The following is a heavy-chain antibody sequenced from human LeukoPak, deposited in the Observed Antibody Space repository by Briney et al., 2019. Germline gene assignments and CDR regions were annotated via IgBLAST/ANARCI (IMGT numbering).Heavy chain of an antibody. CDR1: GGSISSYY. J-gene: IGHJ4*02. V-gene: IGHV4-59*08. CDR2: IYYSGST. Sequence: PSETLSLTCTVSGGSISSYYWSWIRQPPGKGLEWIGYIYYSGSTNYKPSLKSRVTISVDTSKNQFALRLSSVTAADTAVYFCARRGYYDSNGQYYFDYWGQGTQVTVSS. CDR3: ARRGYYDSNGQYYFDY. D-gene: IGHD3-22*01.